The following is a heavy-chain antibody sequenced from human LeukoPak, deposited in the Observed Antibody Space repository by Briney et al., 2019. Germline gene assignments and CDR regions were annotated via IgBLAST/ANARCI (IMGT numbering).Heavy chain of an antibody. CDR1: RGSISSYY. D-gene: IGHD3-22*01. CDR2: IYTSGST. V-gene: IGHV4-4*07. J-gene: IGHJ4*02. Sequence: SETLSLACTVSRGSISSYYWSWIRQPAWKGLEWIGCIYTSGSTNDNPSLKSRVTMSVDTSKNQFSLKLSSVTAADTAVYYCARDRFTYYYDSPLYYFDYWGQGTLVTVSS. CDR3: ARDRFTYYYDSPLYYFDY.